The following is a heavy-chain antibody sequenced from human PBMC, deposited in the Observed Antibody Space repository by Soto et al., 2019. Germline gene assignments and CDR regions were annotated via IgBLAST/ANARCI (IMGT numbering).Heavy chain of an antibody. CDR2: INPNVGST. CDR3: ARAACTTVTNRFKDGFDV. CDR1: GYTFTNYY. D-gene: IGHD4-4*01. Sequence: QVQLVQSGAEVKKPGASVRVSCRASGYTFTNYYIDRVRQAPGQGLGWMGIINPNVGSTMYAQKYQGRVTMSRDTSTSTVYMELSSLRFEDTAVYYCARAACTTVTNRFKDGFDVWGQGTMVTVSS. V-gene: IGHV1-46*01. J-gene: IGHJ3*01.